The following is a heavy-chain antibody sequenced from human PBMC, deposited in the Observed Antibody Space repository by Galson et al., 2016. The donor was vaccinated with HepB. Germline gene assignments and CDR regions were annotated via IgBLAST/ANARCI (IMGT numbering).Heavy chain of an antibody. V-gene: IGHV5-10-1*01. D-gene: IGHD4-11*01. CDR1: GYSFTSHW. CDR3: ASRPGLPGY. CDR2: IDPSDSYT. J-gene: IGHJ4*02. Sequence: QSGAEVKKPGESLTISCQGSGYSFTSHWISWVRQMPGKGLEYMGRIDPSDSYTNYSPSFQGHVTISADKSINTAYLQWSSLKASDTGMYFCASRPGLPGYWGQGTLVTVSS.